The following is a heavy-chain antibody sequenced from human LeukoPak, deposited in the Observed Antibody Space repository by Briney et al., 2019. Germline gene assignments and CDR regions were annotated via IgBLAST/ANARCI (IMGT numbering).Heavy chain of an antibody. CDR2: ISWNSGSI. V-gene: IGHV3-9*01. D-gene: IGHD2-2*01. CDR3: ARGNQLLDY. Sequence: GGSLRLSCAASGFTFDDYAMHWVRQAPGKGLEWVSGISWNSGSIGYADSVKGRFTISRDNAKNSLYLQMNSLRAEDTALYYCARGNQLLDYWGQGTLVTVYS. CDR1: GFTFDDYA. J-gene: IGHJ4*02.